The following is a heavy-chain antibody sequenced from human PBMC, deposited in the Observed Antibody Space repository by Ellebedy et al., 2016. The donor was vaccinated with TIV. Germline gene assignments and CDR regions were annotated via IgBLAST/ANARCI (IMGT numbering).Heavy chain of an antibody. CDR3: AGGSMAAADTRF. J-gene: IGHJ4*02. CDR1: GFSLSTGGMC. CDR2: IDWDDDK. Sequence: SGPTLVKPTQTLTLTCTFSGFSLSTGGMCVNWIRQPPGKALEWLARIDWDDDKYYSTSLKTRLTISKDTSKNQVFLTVTNMDPVDTATYYCAGGSMAAADTRFWGQGTLVTVSS. D-gene: IGHD6-13*01. V-gene: IGHV2-70*11.